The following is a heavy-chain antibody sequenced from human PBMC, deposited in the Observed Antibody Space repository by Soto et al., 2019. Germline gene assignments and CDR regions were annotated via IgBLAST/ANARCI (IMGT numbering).Heavy chain of an antibody. CDR3: ARGGYDFNVLFHY. CDR2: MNPNSGNT. Sequence: ASVKVSCKASGYTFTRYDINWVRQDTGQGLEWMGWMNPNSGNTGYAQKFQGRVTMTRNTSISTAYMELSSLRSEDTAVYYCARGGYDFNVLFHYWGQGTLVTVSS. V-gene: IGHV1-8*01. CDR1: GYTFTRYD. D-gene: IGHD5-12*01. J-gene: IGHJ4*02.